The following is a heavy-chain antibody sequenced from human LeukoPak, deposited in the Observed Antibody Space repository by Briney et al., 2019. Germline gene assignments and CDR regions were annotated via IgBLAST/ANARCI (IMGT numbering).Heavy chain of an antibody. CDR2: INPSGGST. Sequence: GASVTVSCKASGYTFTSYYMHWVRQAPGQGLEWMGIINPSGGSTSYAQKFQGRVTMTRDTSTSTVYMELSSLRSEDTAVYYCARLYCSSTSCYGRSYYYYGMDVWGQGTTVTVSS. V-gene: IGHV1-46*01. CDR1: GYTFTSYY. D-gene: IGHD2-2*01. J-gene: IGHJ6*02. CDR3: ARLYCSSTSCYGRSYYYYGMDV.